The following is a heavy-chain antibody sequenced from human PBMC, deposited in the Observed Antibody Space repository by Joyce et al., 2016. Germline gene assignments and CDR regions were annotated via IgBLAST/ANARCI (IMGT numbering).Heavy chain of an antibody. Sequence: QVQLVQSGAEVKKPGASVKVSCKASGYIFTSSYVHWLRLAPGQGLEWIGIVNPFDDSARYAQKFQGGGAMTTDTSTSTVYMELSSLKSEDTAVYYCARPAGRSSFYFDSWGQGTLVTVSS. J-gene: IGHJ4*02. CDR2: VNPFDDSA. V-gene: IGHV1-46*01. CDR1: GYIFTSSY. D-gene: IGHD3-10*01. CDR3: ARPAGRSSFYFDS.